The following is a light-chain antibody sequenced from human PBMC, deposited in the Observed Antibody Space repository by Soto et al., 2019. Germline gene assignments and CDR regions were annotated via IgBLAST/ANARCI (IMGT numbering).Light chain of an antibody. CDR2: GDS. V-gene: IGLV1-40*01. CDR1: SSSIGAGYD. Sequence: QSVLTQPPSVSGAPGQRVTISCTGSSSSIGAGYDVHWYQQLPGTAPKLLIYGDSNRPSGVPDRFSGAKSGTSASLAITGLKAEDEADYYCQSYDTSLSGSRVFGGGTKLTVL. CDR3: QSYDTSLSGSRV. J-gene: IGLJ2*01.